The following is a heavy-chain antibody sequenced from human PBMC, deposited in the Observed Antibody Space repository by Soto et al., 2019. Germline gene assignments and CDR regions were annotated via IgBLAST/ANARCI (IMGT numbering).Heavy chain of an antibody. CDR1: GYSFTSYW. J-gene: IGHJ5*02. Sequence: PGESLKISCKGSGYSFTSYWISWVRQMPGKGLEWMGRIDPSDSYTNYSPSFQGHVTISADKSISTAYLQWSSLKASDTAMYYCARQGAIGVVVTAMMTGNRKRNWFDPWGQGTLVTVSS. CDR3: ARQGAIGVVVTAMMTGNRKRNWFDP. V-gene: IGHV5-10-1*01. D-gene: IGHD2-21*02. CDR2: IDPSDSYT.